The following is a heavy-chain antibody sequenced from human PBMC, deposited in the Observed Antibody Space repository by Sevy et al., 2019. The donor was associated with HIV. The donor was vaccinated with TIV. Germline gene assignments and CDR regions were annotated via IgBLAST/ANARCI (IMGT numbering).Heavy chain of an antibody. D-gene: IGHD4-17*01. Sequence: SETLSLTCTVSGGSVSTDSYYWSWIRQPPGKGLEWIGYLFYSGSTNYNPSLKSRVTISLDTSKNQFSLKLSSVTAADTAVYYCARCRSPYGDYATGSFDYWGQGALVTASS. V-gene: IGHV4-61*01. J-gene: IGHJ4*02. CDR1: GGSVSTDSYY. CDR2: LFYSGST. CDR3: ARCRSPYGDYATGSFDY.